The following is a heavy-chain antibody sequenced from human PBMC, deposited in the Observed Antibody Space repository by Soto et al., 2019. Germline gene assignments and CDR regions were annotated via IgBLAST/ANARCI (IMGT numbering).Heavy chain of an antibody. CDR3: ARDHGLGSSPHYYYYYYYMDV. Sequence: ASVKVSCKASGYTFTSYAMHWVRQAPGQRLEWMGWINAGNGNTKYSQKFQGRVTITRDTSASTAYMELSSLRSEDTAVYYCARDHGLGSSPHYYYYYYYMDVWGKGTTVTVSS. CDR2: INAGNGNT. D-gene: IGHD6-6*01. CDR1: GYTFTSYA. J-gene: IGHJ6*03. V-gene: IGHV1-3*01.